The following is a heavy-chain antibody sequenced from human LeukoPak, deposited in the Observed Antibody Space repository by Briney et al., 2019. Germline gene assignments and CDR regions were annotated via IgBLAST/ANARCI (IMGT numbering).Heavy chain of an antibody. CDR3: ASGGQGTFDY. Sequence: GVSLRLSCAASGLTFSGYSMNWVRQAPGKGLEWVSSISSSSSYIYYADSVKGRFTISRDNAKNSLYLQMNSLRAEDTAVYYCASGGQGTFDYWGQGTLVTVSS. CDR2: ISSSSSYI. V-gene: IGHV3-21*01. D-gene: IGHD1-1*01. CDR1: GLTFSGYS. J-gene: IGHJ4*02.